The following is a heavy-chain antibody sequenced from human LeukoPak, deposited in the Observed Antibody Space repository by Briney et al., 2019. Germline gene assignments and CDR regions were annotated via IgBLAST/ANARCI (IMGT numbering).Heavy chain of an antibody. J-gene: IGHJ4*02. V-gene: IGHV1-58*01. D-gene: IGHD6-19*01. CDR2: IVVGSGNT. Sequence: GASVKVSCKASGFTFTSSAVQWMRQARGQRLEWIGWIVVGSGNTNYAQKFQERVTITRDMSTSTAYMELSSLRSEDTAVYYCAADLESILRDQWLGWGQGTLVTVSS. CDR3: AADLESILRDQWLG. CDR1: GFTFTSSA.